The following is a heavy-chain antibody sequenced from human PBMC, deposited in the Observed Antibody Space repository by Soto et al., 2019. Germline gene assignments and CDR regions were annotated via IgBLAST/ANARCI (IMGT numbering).Heavy chain of an antibody. D-gene: IGHD1-1*01. CDR3: ARTLPSRQLLDS. CDR2: IYNSGRY. V-gene: IGHV4-59*01. Sequence: SETLCLTCTVSGGFIWGWIRQAPDKGLEWIGYIYNSGRYNYNPSLESRLTISIDTSKNQFSLRLASVTAADTAGYYFARTLPSRQLLDSWSQGTLVXVS. CDR1: GGFI. J-gene: IGHJ4*02.